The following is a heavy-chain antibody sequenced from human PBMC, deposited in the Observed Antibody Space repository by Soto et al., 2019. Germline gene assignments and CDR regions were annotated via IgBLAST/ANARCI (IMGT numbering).Heavy chain of an antibody. CDR1: GFTFSTYP. V-gene: IGHV3-23*01. CDR2: ISGSGDRA. D-gene: IGHD4-17*01. Sequence: EVQLLESGGGLVQPGGSLRLSCAASGFTFSTYPMTWVRQAPGKGLEGVSSISGSGDRAYYTDSVKGRFTISRDNSKNTVYLQMNCLRAEDTAVYYCAKILSTVTSYYYGMDVWGQGTTVTVSS. CDR3: AKILSTVTSYYYGMDV. J-gene: IGHJ6*02.